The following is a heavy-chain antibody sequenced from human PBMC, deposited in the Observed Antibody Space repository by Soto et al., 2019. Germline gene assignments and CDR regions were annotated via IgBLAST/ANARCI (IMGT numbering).Heavy chain of an antibody. D-gene: IGHD6-6*01. J-gene: IGHJ6*02. CDR1: GGTFSSYA. Sequence: SVKVSCKASGGTFSSYAISWVRQAPGQGLEWMGGIIPIFGTANYAQKFQGRVTIAADESTSTAYMELSSLRSEDTAVYYCAREGEQLVDYYYGMDVWGQGTTVTVSS. CDR2: IIPIFGTA. V-gene: IGHV1-69*13. CDR3: AREGEQLVDYYYGMDV.